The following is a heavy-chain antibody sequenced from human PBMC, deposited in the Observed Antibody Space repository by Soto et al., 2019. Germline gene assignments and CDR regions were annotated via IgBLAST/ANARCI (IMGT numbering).Heavy chain of an antibody. CDR3: ATDRANINWPNFAS. D-gene: IGHD1-1*01. CDR2: VLPFLDLT. Sequence: QVQLGQSGSEVKKPGSSVRVSCKTSGGSFSIYTFSWVRQAPGQGLEWMGRVLPFLDLTTYSQKFQGRVTITADKPTATAYPHLSSLTSEDTAVYYCATDRANINWPNFASWGQGTLVTVSS. CDR1: GGSFSIYT. J-gene: IGHJ4*02. V-gene: IGHV1-69*02.